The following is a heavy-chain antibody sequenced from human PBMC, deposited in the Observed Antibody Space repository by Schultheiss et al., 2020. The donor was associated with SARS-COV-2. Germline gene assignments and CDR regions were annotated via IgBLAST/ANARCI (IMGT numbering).Heavy chain of an antibody. D-gene: IGHD2-2*01. J-gene: IGHJ6*03. CDR3: ARDDCSSTSCYYYYYYMDV. Sequence: GGSLRLSCAASGFTFSSYAMHWVRQAPGKGLEYVSAISSNGGSTYYADSVKGRFTISRDNSKNTLYLQMNSLRAEDTAVYYCARDDCSSTSCYYYYYYMDVWGKGTTVTVSS. CDR1: GFTFSSYA. V-gene: IGHV3-64*04. CDR2: ISSNGGST.